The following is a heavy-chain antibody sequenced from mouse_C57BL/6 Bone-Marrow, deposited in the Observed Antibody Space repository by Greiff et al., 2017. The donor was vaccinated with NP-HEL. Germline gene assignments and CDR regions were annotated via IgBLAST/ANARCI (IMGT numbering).Heavy chain of an antibody. J-gene: IGHJ3*01. Sequence: EVQLVESGGGLVQPGGSLKLSCAASGFTFSDYGMAWVRQAPRKGPEWVAFISNLAYSIYYADTVTGRFTISRENAKNTLYLEMSSLRSEDTAMYYCAREEFAYWGQGTLVTVSA. V-gene: IGHV5-15*01. CDR3: AREEFAY. CDR1: GFTFSDYG. CDR2: ISNLAYSI.